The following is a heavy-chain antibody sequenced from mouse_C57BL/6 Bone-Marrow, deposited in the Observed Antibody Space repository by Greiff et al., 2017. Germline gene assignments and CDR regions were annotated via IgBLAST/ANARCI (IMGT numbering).Heavy chain of an antibody. Sequence: EVKLQESGGGLVKPGGSLKLSCAASGFTFSDYGMHWVRQAPEKGLEWVAYISSGSSTIYYADTVKGRFTISRDNAKNTLFLQMTSLRSEDTAMYYCARGGDYHYYAMDYWGQGTSVTVSS. J-gene: IGHJ4*01. CDR1: GFTFSDYG. CDR3: ARGGDYHYYAMDY. CDR2: ISSGSSTI. D-gene: IGHD2-4*01. V-gene: IGHV5-17*01.